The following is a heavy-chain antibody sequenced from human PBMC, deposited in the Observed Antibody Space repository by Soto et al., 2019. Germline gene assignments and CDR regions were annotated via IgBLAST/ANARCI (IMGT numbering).Heavy chain of an antibody. CDR2: ISYDGSNK. CDR3: AKGYGDYGDYYYGMDV. D-gene: IGHD4-17*01. Sequence: QVQLVESGGGVVQPGRSLRLSCAASGFTFSSYGMHWVRQAPGKGLEWVAVISYDGSNKYYADSVKGRFTISRDNSKKTLYLQMNSLRAEDTAVYYCAKGYGDYGDYYYGMDVWGQGTTVTVSS. J-gene: IGHJ6*02. CDR1: GFTFSSYG. V-gene: IGHV3-30*18.